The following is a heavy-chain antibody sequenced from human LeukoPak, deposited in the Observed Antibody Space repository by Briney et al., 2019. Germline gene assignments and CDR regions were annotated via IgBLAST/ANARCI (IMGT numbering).Heavy chain of an antibody. CDR3: ARHNTRFLERLPALGS. Sequence: GGSLRLSCLASGFTFNSYAMHWVRRAPGRGLEWVAFIRHDGSSEYYADSVKGRFIISRDRSGNTVYLQMKSLRPEDTAIYYCARHNTRFLERLPALGSWGQGTLVTVSS. J-gene: IGHJ5*02. CDR1: GFTFNSYA. V-gene: IGHV3-30*02. CDR2: IRHDGSSE. D-gene: IGHD3-3*01.